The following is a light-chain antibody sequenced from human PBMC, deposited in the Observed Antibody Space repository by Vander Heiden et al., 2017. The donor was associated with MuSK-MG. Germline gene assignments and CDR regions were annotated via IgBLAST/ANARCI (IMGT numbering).Light chain of an antibody. CDR1: KLGDKF. CDR2: QDS. V-gene: IGLV3-1*01. CDR3: QAWDNSTVV. Sequence: SYELTQPPSVSVSPGQTASITCSGDKLGDKFACWYQQKPGQSPVLVIYQDSQRPSGIPERFSASTSRNTATLTISGTQALDEADYYCQAWDNSTVVFGGGTKLIVL. J-gene: IGLJ3*02.